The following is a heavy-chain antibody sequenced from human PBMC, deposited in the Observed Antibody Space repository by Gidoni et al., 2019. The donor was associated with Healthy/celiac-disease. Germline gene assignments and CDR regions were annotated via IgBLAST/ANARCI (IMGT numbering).Heavy chain of an antibody. CDR2: IYYSGST. J-gene: IGHJ4*02. D-gene: IGHD5-18*01. CDR3: ASPGPNTAMVTLYYFDY. Sequence: QLQLQESGPGRVKLSKTLSLTGPVSGGSISSSSYYWGWIRQPPGKGLEWIGSIYYSGSTYYNPSLKSRVTISVDTSKNQFSLKLSSVTAADTAVYYCASPGPNTAMVTLYYFDYWGQGTLVTVSS. V-gene: IGHV4-39*01. CDR1: GGSISSSSYY.